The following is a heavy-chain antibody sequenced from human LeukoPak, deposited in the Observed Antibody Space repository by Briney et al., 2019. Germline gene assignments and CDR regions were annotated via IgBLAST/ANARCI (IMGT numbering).Heavy chain of an antibody. CDR2: ISSSSSYI. V-gene: IGHV3-21*01. CDR1: GFTFSSYS. J-gene: IGHJ3*02. D-gene: IGHD4-17*01. CDR3: AKDRLITVPKLEDDVFDI. Sequence: PGGSLRLSCAASGFTFSSYSMNWVRQAPGKGLEWVSSISSSSSYIYYADSVKGRFTISRDNAKNSLYLQMNSLRAEDTAVYYCAKDRLITVPKLEDDVFDIWGQGTMVTVSS.